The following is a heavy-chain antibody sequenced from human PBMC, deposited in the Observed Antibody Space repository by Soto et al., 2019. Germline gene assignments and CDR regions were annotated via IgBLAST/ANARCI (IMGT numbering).Heavy chain of an antibody. CDR1: GGSFSGYY. CDR2: INHSGST. CDR3: ARGFRSSRVLDY. J-gene: IGHJ4*02. V-gene: IGHV4-34*01. D-gene: IGHD6-13*01. Sequence: SETLSLTCAVYGGSFSGYYWSWIRQPPGKGLEWIGEINHSGSTNYNPSLKSRVTISVDTSKNQFSLKLSSVTAADTAVYYCARGFRSSRVLDYWGQGTLVTVSS.